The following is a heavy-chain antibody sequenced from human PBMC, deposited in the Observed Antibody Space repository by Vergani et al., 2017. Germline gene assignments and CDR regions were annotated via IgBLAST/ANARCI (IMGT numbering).Heavy chain of an antibody. Sequence: QLQLQESGPGLVKPSATLSLTCSVSGASIRSSHYYWGWIRQPPGKGLEWIASLYYRGSTYYTPSLKSRVAISVDTSKNQFSLKVTSVTAADTAVYFCARQRPGSGWSPRDFDDWGQGILVTVSS. CDR3: ARQRPGSGWSPRDFDD. CDR1: GASIRSSHYY. J-gene: IGHJ4*02. CDR2: LYYRGST. V-gene: IGHV4-39*01. D-gene: IGHD6-19*01.